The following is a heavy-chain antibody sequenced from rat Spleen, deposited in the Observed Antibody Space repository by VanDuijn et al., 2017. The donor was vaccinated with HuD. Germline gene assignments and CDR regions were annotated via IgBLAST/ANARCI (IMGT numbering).Heavy chain of an antibody. CDR1: GFTFSNYD. V-gene: IGHV5-27*01. Sequence: EVQLVESGGGLVQPGRSLKLSCAASGFTFSNYDMAWVRQAPTKGLEWVASISPSGGSTYYRDSVKGRFTVSRDNAKSTLYLQMDSLRSEDTATYYCAKDRSLITIAAPFDYWGQGVMVTVSS. D-gene: IGHD1-2*01. CDR3: AKDRSLITIAAPFDY. J-gene: IGHJ2*01. CDR2: ISPSGGST.